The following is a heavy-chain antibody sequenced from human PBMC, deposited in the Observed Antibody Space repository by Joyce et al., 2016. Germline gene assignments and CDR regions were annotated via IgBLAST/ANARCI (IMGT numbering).Heavy chain of an antibody. CDR3: AHFRDGPAAVGY. V-gene: IGHV2-5*02. Sequence: QITLKESGPALVKPTQTLTLTCTFSGFSISTSGVGVGWLRQPPGEAPEWFAVMFSDDDKRYSPSLTRRITVTKGTSDNQVLLTLTNMDTVDTATYFCAHFRDGPAAVGYWGQGTRVAVSS. CDR2: MFSDDDK. CDR1: GFSISTSGVG. D-gene: IGHD5-24*01. J-gene: IGHJ4*02.